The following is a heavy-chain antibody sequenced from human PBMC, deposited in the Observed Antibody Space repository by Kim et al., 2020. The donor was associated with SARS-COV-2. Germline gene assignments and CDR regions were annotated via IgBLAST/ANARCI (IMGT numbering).Heavy chain of an antibody. V-gene: IGHV5-51*01. CDR3: ARRAAGDAFDI. J-gene: IGHJ3*02. CDR2: T. D-gene: IGHD6-25*01. Sequence: TRDSPSFQGQVTISADKSISTAYLQWSSLKASDTAMYYCARRAAGDAFDIWGQGTMVTVSS.